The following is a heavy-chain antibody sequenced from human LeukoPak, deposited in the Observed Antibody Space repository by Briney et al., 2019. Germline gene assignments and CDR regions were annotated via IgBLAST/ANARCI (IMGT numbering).Heavy chain of an antibody. J-gene: IGHJ6*03. CDR2: MNPNSGNT. V-gene: IGHV1-8*01. CDR3: AREPRKYYYMDV. CDR1: GYTFTSYD. Sequence: ASVKVSCKASGYTFTSYDINWVRQATGQGLEWMGWMNPNSGNTGYAQKFQGRVTMTRNTSISTAYMELSSLRSEDTAVYYCAREPRKYYYMDVWGKGTTVTISS.